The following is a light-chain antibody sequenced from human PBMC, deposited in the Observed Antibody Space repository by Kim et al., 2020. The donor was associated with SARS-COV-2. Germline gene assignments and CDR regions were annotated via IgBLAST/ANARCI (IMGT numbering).Light chain of an antibody. CDR2: DVS. CDR3: SSYTSSSTLV. CDR1: GSDGGGYNY. V-gene: IGLV2-14*03. Sequence: GESNTSSCTGTGSDGGGYNYVSWYQQHPGKAPKLMIYDVSNRPSGVSNRFSGSKSGNTASLTISGLQAEDEADYYCSSYTSSSTLVFGTGTKVTVL. J-gene: IGLJ1*01.